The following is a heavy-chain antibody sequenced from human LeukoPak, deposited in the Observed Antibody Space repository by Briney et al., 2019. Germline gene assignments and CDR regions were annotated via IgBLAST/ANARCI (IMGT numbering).Heavy chain of an antibody. CDR3: ASIVGSGWRTPTKDFDY. D-gene: IGHD6-19*01. CDR1: GYTFTGYY. CDR2: INPNSGGT. Sequence: EASVNVSCKASGYTFTGYYMHWVRQAPGQGLEWMGWINPNSGGTNYAQKFQGRVTMTRDTSISTAYMELSRLRSDDTAVYYCASIVGSGWRTPTKDFDYWGQGTLVTVSS. J-gene: IGHJ4*02. V-gene: IGHV1-2*02.